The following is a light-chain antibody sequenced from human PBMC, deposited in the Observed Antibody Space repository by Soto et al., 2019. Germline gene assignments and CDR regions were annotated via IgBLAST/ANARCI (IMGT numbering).Light chain of an antibody. CDR3: QQYFTTPIT. J-gene: IGKJ5*01. CDR2: WAS. CDR1: QSVLSNSNNKNY. V-gene: IGKV4-1*01. Sequence: DIVMTQSPDSLAVSLGERATINCKSSQSVLSNSNNKNYLAWYQQTPGQPPRLLISWASTRKFGVPDRFSGSESGTDFTLTISSLQAEDVAVYYCQQYFTTPITFGQGTRLEIK.